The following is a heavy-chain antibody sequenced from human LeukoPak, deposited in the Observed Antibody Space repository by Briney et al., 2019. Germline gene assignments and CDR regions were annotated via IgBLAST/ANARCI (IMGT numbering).Heavy chain of an antibody. D-gene: IGHD6-13*01. V-gene: IGHV3-23*01. CDR3: ATMGYSSIRGPPFDC. CDR2: ISGSGGAT. Sequence: GGSLRLSCAASGFTFSSYAMTWVRQAPGKGLEWVSVISGSGGATFYADSVKGRFTISRDNSKNTLYLQMNSLRAEDTAVYYCATMGYSSIRGPPFDCWGQGTLVTVSS. CDR1: GFTFSSYA. J-gene: IGHJ4*02.